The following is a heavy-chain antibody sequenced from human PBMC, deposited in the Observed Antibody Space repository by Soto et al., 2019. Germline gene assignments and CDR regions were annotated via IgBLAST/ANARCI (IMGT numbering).Heavy chain of an antibody. CDR3: ARYGGFILLAYSSGWTFDY. V-gene: IGHV1-18*01. CDR2: ISAYNGNT. CDR1: GYTFTSYG. D-gene: IGHD6-19*01. J-gene: IGHJ4*02. Sequence: ASVKVSCKASGYTFTSYGISWVRQAPGQGLEWMGWISAYNGNTNYAQKLQGRVTMTTDTSTSTAYMELRSLRSDDTAVYYCARYGGFILLAYSSGWTFDYWGQGTLVTVSS.